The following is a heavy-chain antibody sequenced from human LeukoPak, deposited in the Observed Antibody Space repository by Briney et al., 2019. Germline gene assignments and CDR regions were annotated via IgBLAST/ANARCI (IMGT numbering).Heavy chain of an antibody. CDR2: IGGSGGST. Sequence: PGGSLRLSCAASDFTISHEYISWVRQAPGKGLEWVSAIGGSGGSTYYADSVKGRFTISRDNPKKTLYLQMDSLRAEDTAVYYCAKDHYYDSSNYYYGRPNLFDYWGQGTLVTVSS. CDR3: AKDHYYDSSNYYYGRPNLFDY. D-gene: IGHD3-22*01. J-gene: IGHJ4*02. CDR1: DFTISHEY. V-gene: IGHV3-23*01.